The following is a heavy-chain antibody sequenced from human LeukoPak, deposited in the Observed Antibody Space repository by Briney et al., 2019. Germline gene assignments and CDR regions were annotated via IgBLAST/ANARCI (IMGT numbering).Heavy chain of an antibody. J-gene: IGHJ1*01. V-gene: IGHV3-66*01. CDR3: ASDSYSPEYFQH. CDR2: IYSGGST. Sequence: PGGSLRLSCAASGFTFGDYAMTWVRQAPGKGLEWVSVIYSGGSTFYADSVKGRFTISRDNSKNTLYLQMNSLRAEDTAVYYCASDSYSPEYFQHWGQGTLVTVSS. CDR1: GFTFGDYA. D-gene: IGHD2-15*01.